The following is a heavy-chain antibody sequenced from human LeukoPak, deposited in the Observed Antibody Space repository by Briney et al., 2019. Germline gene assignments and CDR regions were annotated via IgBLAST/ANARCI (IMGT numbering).Heavy chain of an antibody. CDR1: GGSISSYY. CDR3: ARGDSGTAPFDY. CDR2: IYYSGST. J-gene: IGHJ4*02. D-gene: IGHD1-26*01. Sequence: SETLSLTCTVSGGSISSYYWSWIRQPPGKGLEWIGYIYYSGSTNYNPSLKSRVTISVDTSKNQFSLKLSFVTAADTAVYYCARGDSGTAPFDYWGQGTLVTVSS. V-gene: IGHV4-59*01.